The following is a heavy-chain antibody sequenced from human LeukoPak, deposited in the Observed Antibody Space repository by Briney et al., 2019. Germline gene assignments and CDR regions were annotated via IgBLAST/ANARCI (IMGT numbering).Heavy chain of an antibody. CDR3: ARFGITLGGVIENYYYYGMDV. CDR2: ISSSSSYI. D-gene: IGHD3-16*02. CDR1: GFTFSSYS. Sequence: GGSLRLSCAASGFTFSSYSMNWVRQAPGKGLEWVSSISSSSSYIYYADSVKGRFTISRDNAKNSLYLQMNSLRAEDTAVYYCARFGITLGGVIENYYYYGMDVWGQGTTVTVSS. J-gene: IGHJ6*02. V-gene: IGHV3-21*01.